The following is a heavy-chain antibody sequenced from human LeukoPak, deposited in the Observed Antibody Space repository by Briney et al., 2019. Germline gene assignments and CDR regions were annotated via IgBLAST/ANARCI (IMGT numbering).Heavy chain of an antibody. J-gene: IGHJ4*02. V-gene: IGHV3-23*01. CDR2: ISASDGST. CDR3: AKDAHPGIAAAALDY. CDR1: GFTFSRYA. D-gene: IGHD6-13*01. Sequence: LPGGSLRLSCAASGFTFSRYAMSWVRQAPGKGLEWVSAISASDGSTYYADSVKGRFTISRDNSKNTLYLQMNSLRAEDTAVYYCAKDAHPGIAAAALDYWGQGTLVTVSS.